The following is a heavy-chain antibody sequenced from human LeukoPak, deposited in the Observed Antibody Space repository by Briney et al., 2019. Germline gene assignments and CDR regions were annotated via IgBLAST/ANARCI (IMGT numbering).Heavy chain of an antibody. D-gene: IGHD3-3*01. CDR2: IAADGGVK. Sequence: PGGSLRLSCVASGITFSRHGMDWVRQAPGKGLEWVAVIAADGGVKQYADSVKGRFTVSRDNSKSTLYLQMNSLSVEGTAIYYCAREATWGEWYFDHWGQGTPVTVSS. V-gene: IGHV3-30*03. CDR1: GITFSRHG. J-gene: IGHJ4*02. CDR3: AREATWGEWYFDH.